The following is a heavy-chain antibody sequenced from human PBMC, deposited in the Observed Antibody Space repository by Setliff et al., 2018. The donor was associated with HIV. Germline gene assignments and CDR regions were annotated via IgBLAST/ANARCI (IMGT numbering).Heavy chain of an antibody. J-gene: IGHJ6*02. Sequence: ASVKVSCKASGYTFTAYYMHWVQQAPGKGLEWVGRVDPEDGETMYAEKFQGRVTITADTSTDTAYLELSSLRSEDTAVYYCATVSGDYYDSSGYYPPTDYYYGMDVWGQGTTVTVSS. D-gene: IGHD3-22*01. CDR2: VDPEDGET. CDR1: GYTFTAYY. CDR3: ATVSGDYYDSSGYYPPTDYYYGMDV. V-gene: IGHV1-69-2*01.